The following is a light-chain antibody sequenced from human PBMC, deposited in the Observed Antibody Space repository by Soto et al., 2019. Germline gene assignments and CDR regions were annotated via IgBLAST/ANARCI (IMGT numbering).Light chain of an antibody. CDR1: QSVSSSY. CDR2: GSS. Sequence: EIVLTQSPGTLSLSPGERATHSCRASQSVSSSYLAWYQQKPGQSPRLLMLGSSTRATGIPARFSGSGSGTDFTLTISSLEPEDFAVYYCQQRSNWPPTFGQGTKV. CDR3: QQRSNWPPT. J-gene: IGKJ1*01. V-gene: IGKV3D-20*02.